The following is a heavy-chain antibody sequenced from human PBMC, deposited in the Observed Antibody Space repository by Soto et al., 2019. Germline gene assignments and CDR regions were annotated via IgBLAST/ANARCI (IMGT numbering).Heavy chain of an antibody. CDR1: GFTFSSYA. V-gene: IGHV3-23*01. Sequence: PGGSLRLSCAASGFTFSSYAMSWVRQAPGKGLEWVSAISGSGGSTYYADSVKGRFTISRDNSKNTLYLQMNSLRAEDTAVYYCAKDLGESCTNGVCYNDYYYGMDVWGQGTTVTVSS. D-gene: IGHD2-8*01. J-gene: IGHJ6*02. CDR2: ISGSGGST. CDR3: AKDLGESCTNGVCYNDYYYGMDV.